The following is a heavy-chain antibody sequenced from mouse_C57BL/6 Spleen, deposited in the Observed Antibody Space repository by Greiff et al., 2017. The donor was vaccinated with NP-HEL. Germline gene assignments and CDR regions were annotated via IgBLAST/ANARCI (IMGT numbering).Heavy chain of an antibody. D-gene: IGHD2-3*01. CDR2: IDPSDSYT. Sequence: QVQLQQPGAELVKPGASVKLSCKASGYTFTSYWMQWVKQRPGQGLEWIGEIDPSDSYTNYNQKFKGKATLTVDTSSSTAYMQLSSLTSEDSAVYYCARWANYDGYYDYWGQGTTLTVSS. J-gene: IGHJ2*01. V-gene: IGHV1-50*01. CDR1: GYTFTSYW. CDR3: ARWANYDGYYDY.